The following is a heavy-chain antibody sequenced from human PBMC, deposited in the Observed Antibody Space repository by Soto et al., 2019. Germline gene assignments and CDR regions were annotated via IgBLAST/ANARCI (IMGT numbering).Heavy chain of an antibody. CDR2: ISASGSSI. D-gene: IGHD6-13*01. CDR3: ARGAEGQRSSWYFFDS. V-gene: IGHV3-21*01. J-gene: IGHJ4*02. CDR1: GFTFNRFT. Sequence: EVQLVESGGGLVKPGGSLRLSCAASGFTFNRFTMHWVRQAPGKGPEWVSCISASGSSIFYTDSMKGRFTISRDNAKSSLHRQIDSLTVEDTAVYYCARGAEGQRSSWYFFDSWGQGTLVTVSS.